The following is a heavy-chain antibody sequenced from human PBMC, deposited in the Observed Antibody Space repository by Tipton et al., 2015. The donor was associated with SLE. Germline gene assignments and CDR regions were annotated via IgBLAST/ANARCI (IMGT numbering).Heavy chain of an antibody. CDR3: ARQSSSMVPFDY. V-gene: IGHV4-59*01. CDR2: IYYSGST. D-gene: IGHD6-13*01. Sequence: TLSLTCAVYGGSFSSYYWNWIRQPPGKGLEWIGYIYYSGSTNYNPSLKSRVTISVDTSKNQFSLKLSSVTAADTAVYYCARQSSSMVPFDYWGQGTLVTVSS. CDR1: GGSFSSYY. J-gene: IGHJ4*02.